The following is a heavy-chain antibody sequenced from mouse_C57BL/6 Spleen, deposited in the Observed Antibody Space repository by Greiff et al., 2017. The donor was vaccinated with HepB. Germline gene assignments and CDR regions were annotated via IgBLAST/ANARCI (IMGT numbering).Heavy chain of an antibody. D-gene: IGHD2-4*01. V-gene: IGHV5-17*01. CDR2: ISSGSSTI. CDR3: ARKSLYYDYNWYFDV. Sequence: EVKLQESGGGLVKPGGSLKLSCAASGFTFSDYGMHWVRQAPEKGLEWVAYISSGSSTIYYADTVKGRFTISRDNAKNTLFLQMTSLRSEDTAMYYCARKSLYYDYNWYFDVWGTGTTVTVAS. J-gene: IGHJ1*03. CDR1: GFTFSDYG.